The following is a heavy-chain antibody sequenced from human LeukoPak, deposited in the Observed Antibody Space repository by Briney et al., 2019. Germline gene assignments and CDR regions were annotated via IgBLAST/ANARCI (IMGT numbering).Heavy chain of an antibody. CDR1: GGSISSSSYY. Sequence: SETLSLTCTVSGGSISSSSYYWGWNRQPPGKGLEWIGSIYYSGSTYYNPSLKSRVTISVDTSKNQFSLKLSSVTAADTAVYYCARWGGRWTYYYDSSGQYYFDYWGQGTLVTVSS. CDR2: IYYSGST. J-gene: IGHJ4*02. V-gene: IGHV4-39*07. D-gene: IGHD3-22*01. CDR3: ARWGGRWTYYYDSSGQYYFDY.